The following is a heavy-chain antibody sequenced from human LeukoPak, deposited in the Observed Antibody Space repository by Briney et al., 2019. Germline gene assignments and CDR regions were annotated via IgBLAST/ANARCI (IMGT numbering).Heavy chain of an antibody. CDR1: GFTVSSNY. D-gene: IGHD2-15*01. J-gene: IGHJ6*02. CDR2: IYSGGST. V-gene: IGHV3-66*01. CDR3: ARDRGYCSGGSCYDYYYGMDV. Sequence: GGSLRLSRAASGFTVSSNYMSWVRQAPGKGLEWVSVIYSGGSTYYADSVKGRFTISRDNSKNTLYLQMNSLRAEDTAVYYCARDRGYCSGGSCYDYYYGMDVWGQGTTVTVSS.